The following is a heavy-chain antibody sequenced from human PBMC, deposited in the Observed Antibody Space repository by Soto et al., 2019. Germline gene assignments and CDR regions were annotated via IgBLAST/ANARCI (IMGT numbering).Heavy chain of an antibody. Sequence: SETLSRTCPVSGDSVTSGNYYWTWIRQPPGRGLEWVGHIYYSGSTNYSPSLKSRVTIPLNTPNKQSSLKVTSVTAADTAVCDGAMIPIDTYRIYWFDPWGQGTLVTVSS. CDR3: AMIPIDTYRIYWFDP. V-gene: IGHV4-61*01. J-gene: IGHJ5*01. CDR2: IYYSGST. D-gene: IGHD5-12*01. CDR1: GDSVTSGNYY.